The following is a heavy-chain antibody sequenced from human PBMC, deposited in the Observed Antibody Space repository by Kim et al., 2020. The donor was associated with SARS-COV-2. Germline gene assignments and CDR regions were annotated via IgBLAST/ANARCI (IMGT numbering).Heavy chain of an antibody. Sequence: TPSLKSRVTISVDTSKNQFSLKLSSVTAADTAVYYCAREAYYYDSSGIDYWGQGTLVTVSS. D-gene: IGHD3-22*01. V-gene: IGHV4-31*02. J-gene: IGHJ4*02. CDR3: AREAYYYDSSGIDY.